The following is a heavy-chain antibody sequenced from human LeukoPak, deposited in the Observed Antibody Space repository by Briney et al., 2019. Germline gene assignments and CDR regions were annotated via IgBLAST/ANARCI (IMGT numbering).Heavy chain of an antibody. CDR3: ARDSSYYYYGMDV. D-gene: IGHD6-6*01. CDR1: GFTFSSYG. J-gene: IGHJ6*02. V-gene: IGHV3-33*01. CDR2: IWYDGSSK. Sequence: GGSLRLSCAASGFTFSSYGMHWVRQPPGKGLEWVAVIWYDGSSKYYADSMKGRFTISRDNSKNTLYLQMNSLRAEDTAVYYCARDSSYYYYGMDVWGQGTTVTVSS.